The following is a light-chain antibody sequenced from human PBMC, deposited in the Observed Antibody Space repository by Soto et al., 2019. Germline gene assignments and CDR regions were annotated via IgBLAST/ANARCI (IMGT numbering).Light chain of an antibody. J-gene: IGKJ1*01. Sequence: DIQMTQSPSTLSGSVGDRVTITCRASQTIMTYLNWYQLKPGKPPRLLIYAASSLQSGVPSRFSGSGSGTDFTLTISSLQPEDFATYSCQQSYNSPQTFGRGTKVDIK. V-gene: IGKV1-39*01. CDR2: AAS. CDR3: QQSYNSPQT. CDR1: QTIMTY.